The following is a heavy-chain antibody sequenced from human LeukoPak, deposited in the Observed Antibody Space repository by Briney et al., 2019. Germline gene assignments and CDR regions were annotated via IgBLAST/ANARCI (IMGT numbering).Heavy chain of an antibody. D-gene: IGHD6-13*01. V-gene: IGHV3-30*02. CDR1: GFTFSSYG. J-gene: IGHJ6*02. Sequence: GGSLRLSCATSGFTFSSYGMHWFRQAPGKGLEWVAFIRYDGGNEYYPDSVKGRFTISRDNSKNTLYLQMNSLRAADTAMYYCAKSKQQLVDYYYYGMDVRGQGTTVTVSS. CDR2: IRYDGGNE. CDR3: AKSKQQLVDYYYYGMDV.